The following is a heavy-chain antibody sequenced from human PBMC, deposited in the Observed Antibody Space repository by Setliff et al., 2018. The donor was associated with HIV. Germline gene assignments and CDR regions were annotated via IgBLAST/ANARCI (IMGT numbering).Heavy chain of an antibody. CDR2: INHSGSS. J-gene: IGHJ6*03. CDR3: ARVANRRGPRGITGTTGYSYYMDV. CDR1: GGSFSGYY. V-gene: IGHV4-34*01. Sequence: SETLSLTCAVYGGSFSGYYWSWIRQSPGKGLEWIGEINHSGSSNYNPSLKSRVTVSVDTSKNQFSLELSSVTAADTAVFFCARVANRRGPRGITGTTGYSYYMDVWGKGTTVTSP. D-gene: IGHD1-7*01.